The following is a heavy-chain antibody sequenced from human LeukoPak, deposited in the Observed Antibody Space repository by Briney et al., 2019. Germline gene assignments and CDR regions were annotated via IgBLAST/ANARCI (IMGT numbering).Heavy chain of an antibody. J-gene: IGHJ6*02. Sequence: SETLSLTCTVSGVSISSYYWSWIRQPPGKGLEWIGYIYYSGSTNYNPSLKSRVTISVDTSKSQFSLKLSSVTAADTAVYYCARVELRDYYYGMDVWGQGTTVTVSS. CDR2: IYYSGST. CDR1: GVSISSYY. D-gene: IGHD1-7*01. CDR3: ARVELRDYYYGMDV. V-gene: IGHV4-59*01.